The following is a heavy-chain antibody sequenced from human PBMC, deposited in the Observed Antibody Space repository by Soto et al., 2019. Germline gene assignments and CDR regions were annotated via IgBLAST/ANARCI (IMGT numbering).Heavy chain of an antibody. CDR1: GFTFTKYA. D-gene: IGHD3-16*02. J-gene: IGHJ6*02. CDR2: ISKRGGDT. Sequence: EVQLLESGGDLVQPGGSLRLSCAASGFTFTKYAMTWVRQAPGKGLEWVSSISKRGGDTYYADSVKGRFTISRDNAKTSLYPQMNSLRAEDTAVYYCARDAPYYDYVWGSYRALSLYGMDVWGQGTTVTVSS. V-gene: IGHV3-23*01. CDR3: ARDAPYYDYVWGSYRALSLYGMDV.